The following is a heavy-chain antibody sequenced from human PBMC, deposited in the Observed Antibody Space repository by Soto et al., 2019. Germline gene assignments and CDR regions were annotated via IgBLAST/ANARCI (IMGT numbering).Heavy chain of an antibody. CDR3: AREMYYYDSSGYEYLQH. V-gene: IGHV3-74*01. D-gene: IGHD3-22*01. CDR1: GFTFSSYW. J-gene: IGHJ1*01. Sequence: GGSLRLSCAASGFTFSSYWMHWVRQAPGKGLVWVSRINSDGSSTSYADSVKGRFTISRDNAKNTLYLQMNSLRAEDTAVYYCAREMYYYDSSGYEYLQHWGQGTLVTVYS. CDR2: INSDGSST.